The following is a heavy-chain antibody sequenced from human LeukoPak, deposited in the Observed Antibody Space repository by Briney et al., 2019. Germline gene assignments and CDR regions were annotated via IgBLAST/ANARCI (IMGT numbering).Heavy chain of an antibody. CDR2: INPNSGGA. CDR1: GYSFTGYY. V-gene: IGHV1-2*02. CDR3: ARGDIVVLPAGIPHNWFDP. D-gene: IGHD2-2*02. Sequence: ASVKVSCKASGYSFTGYYIHWVRQAPGQGLEWMGWINPNSGGANYAQKFQGRVTMTRDTSISTAYMELSRLRSDDTAVYYCARGDIVVLPAGIPHNWFDPWGQGTLVTVSS. J-gene: IGHJ5*02.